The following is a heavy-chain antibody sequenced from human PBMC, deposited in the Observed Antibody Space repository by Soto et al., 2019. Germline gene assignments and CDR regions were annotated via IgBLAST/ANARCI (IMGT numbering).Heavy chain of an antibody. CDR1: GFTVSSNY. Sequence: EVQLVESGGGLIQPGGSLRLSCAASGFTVSSNYMSWVRQAPGKGLEWVSVIYSGGSTYYADSVKGRFTISRDNSKNTLYLQMNSLRAEDTAVYYCAREMGIAAAAANYYYYYGMDVWGQGTTVTVSS. CDR3: AREMGIAAAAANYYYYYGMDV. V-gene: IGHV3-53*01. D-gene: IGHD6-13*01. J-gene: IGHJ6*02. CDR2: IYSGGST.